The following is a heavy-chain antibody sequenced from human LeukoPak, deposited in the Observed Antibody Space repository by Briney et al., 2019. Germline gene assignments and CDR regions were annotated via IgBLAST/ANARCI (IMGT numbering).Heavy chain of an antibody. D-gene: IGHD3-22*01. Sequence: GGSLRLPCAASGFTFSSYTMHWVRQAPGKGLEYVSAISSNGGATYYANSVKGRFTISRDNSKNTLYLQMGSLRAEDMAVYYCARNYYDSSGYDYWGQGTRSPSPQ. CDR1: GFTFSSYT. V-gene: IGHV3-64*01. J-gene: IGHJ4*02. CDR2: ISSNGGAT. CDR3: ARNYYDSSGYDY.